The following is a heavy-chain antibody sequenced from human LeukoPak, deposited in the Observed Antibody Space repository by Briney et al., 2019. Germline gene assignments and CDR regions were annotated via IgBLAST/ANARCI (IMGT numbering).Heavy chain of an antibody. CDR1: GFTFSSYA. D-gene: IGHD1-26*01. J-gene: IGHJ4*02. CDR2: ISGSGGST. V-gene: IGHV3-23*01. Sequence: GGSLRLSCAASGFTFSSYAMSWVRQAPGKGLEWVSAISGSGGSTYYADSVKGRFTISRDNSENTLYLQMNSLRAEDTAVYYCAKRVGATTAYFDYWGQGTLVTVSS. CDR3: AKRVGATTAYFDY.